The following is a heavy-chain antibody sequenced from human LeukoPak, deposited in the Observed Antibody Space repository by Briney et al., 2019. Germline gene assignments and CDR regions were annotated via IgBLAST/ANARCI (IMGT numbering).Heavy chain of an antibody. Sequence: PGGSLRLSCAASGFTFSSYWMHWVRQVPGKGLVWVSRINSVGSSTSYAESVEGRFTISRDNAKNTLYLQMNSLRAEDTAVYYCARLPDGDDDYFEYWGQGTLVTVSS. D-gene: IGHD7-27*01. V-gene: IGHV3-74*01. CDR1: GFTFSSYW. CDR3: ARLPDGDDDYFEY. J-gene: IGHJ4*02. CDR2: INSVGSST.